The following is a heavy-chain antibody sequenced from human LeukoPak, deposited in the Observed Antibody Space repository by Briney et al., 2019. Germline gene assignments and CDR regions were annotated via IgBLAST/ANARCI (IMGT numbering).Heavy chain of an antibody. CDR1: GGSISSYY. CDR2: IYYSGST. J-gene: IGHJ4*02. D-gene: IGHD5-12*01. CDR3: ARSGYSGYDGSPIDY. V-gene: IGHV4-59*08. Sequence: MTSETLSLTCTVSGGSISSYYSSWIRQPPGRGLEWIGYIYYSGSTNYNPSLKSRVTISVDTSKNQFSLKLSSVTAADTAVYYCARSGYSGYDGSPIDYWGQGTLVTVSS.